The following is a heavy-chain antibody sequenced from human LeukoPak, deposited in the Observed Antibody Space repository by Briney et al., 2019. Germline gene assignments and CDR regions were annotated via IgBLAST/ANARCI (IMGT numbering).Heavy chain of an antibody. CDR2: IYHSGST. J-gene: IGHJ4*02. D-gene: IGHD3-3*01. CDR1: GGSISSSSYY. V-gene: IGHV4-39*07. Sequence: SETLSLTCTVSGGSISSSSYYWGWIRQAPGKGLEWIATIYHSGSTYYNPSLQGRVTISLDTSKNQFSLKLRSLTAADTAVYFCARDGLGFDTSGFSRWGQGTLVTVSS. CDR3: ARDGLGFDTSGFSR.